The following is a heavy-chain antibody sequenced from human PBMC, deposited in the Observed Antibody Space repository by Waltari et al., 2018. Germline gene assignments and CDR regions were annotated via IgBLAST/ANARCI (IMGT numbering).Heavy chain of an antibody. CDR1: GCTLSKSG. J-gene: IGHJ4*02. V-gene: IGHV3-23*01. D-gene: IGHD3-16*01. CDR2: ITDTGGST. CDR3: ATSFRGKFDF. Sequence: EVQLLESGGGLVQPGGSLRLSCAASGCTLSKSGMTWVRQTPGKGLDWVATITDTGGSTFYADSVKGRFAISRDNSKNTLYLQMSSLRAGDTAVYYCATSFRGKFDFWGQGTLVTVSS.